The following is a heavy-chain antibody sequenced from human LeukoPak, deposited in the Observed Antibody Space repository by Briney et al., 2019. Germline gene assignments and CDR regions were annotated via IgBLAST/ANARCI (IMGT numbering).Heavy chain of an antibody. CDR1: GGTFSSYA. J-gene: IGHJ6*04. Sequence: ASVKVSCKASGGTFSSYAISWVRQAPGQGLEWMGGIIPIFGTANYAQKFQGRVTITADKSTSTAYMELSSLRSEDTAVYYCARDSTIVRGVIWDYYYGMDVWGKGTTVTVSS. D-gene: IGHD3-10*01. CDR2: IIPIFGTA. V-gene: IGHV1-69*06. CDR3: ARDSTIVRGVIWDYYYGMDV.